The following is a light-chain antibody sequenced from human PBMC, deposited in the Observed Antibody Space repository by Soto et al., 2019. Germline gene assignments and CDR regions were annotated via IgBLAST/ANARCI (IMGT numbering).Light chain of an antibody. CDR1: SNDVGAYKY. CDR3: SSYSRTTLFV. Sequence: QSALTQPASVSGSPGQSITISCAGTSNDVGAYKYVSWYQQHPGKAPKLLIYEATNRLSGVSDRFSASKSDNTASLTISGLQAEDEADYYCSSYSRTTLFVFGTGTKVT. J-gene: IGLJ1*01. V-gene: IGLV2-14*01. CDR2: EAT.